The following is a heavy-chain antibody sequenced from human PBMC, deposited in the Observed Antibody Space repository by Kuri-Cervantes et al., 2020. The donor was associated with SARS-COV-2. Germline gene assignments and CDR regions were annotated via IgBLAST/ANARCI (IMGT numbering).Heavy chain of an antibody. V-gene: IGHV3-21*01. Sequence: LTCAASGFTFSSHSMNWVRQAPGKGLEWVSCTSSGSTYIYYVDSVKGRFTISRDNAKNSLYLQMNSLRAEDTAVYYCARAGGSGGTSNYYYYMDVWGKGTTVTVSS. D-gene: IGHD2-15*01. CDR1: GFTFSSHS. J-gene: IGHJ6*03. CDR2: TSSGSTYI. CDR3: ARAGGSGGTSNYYYYMDV.